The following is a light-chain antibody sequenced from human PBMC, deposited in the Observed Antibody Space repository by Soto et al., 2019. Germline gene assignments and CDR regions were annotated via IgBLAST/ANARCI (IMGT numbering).Light chain of an antibody. CDR3: SSYSTASTPRVL. CDR2: EVT. V-gene: IGLV2-14*01. CDR1: RRDIGGYNY. J-gene: IGLJ2*01. Sequence: QSVLAQPAAVSGSPGQSITISCTGSRRDIGGYNYVSWYQQRPGKAPKLGIYEVTYRPSGVSARFSGAKSGSTASLTISGLQAEDDADYYCSSYSTASTPRVLFGGGTTPPVL.